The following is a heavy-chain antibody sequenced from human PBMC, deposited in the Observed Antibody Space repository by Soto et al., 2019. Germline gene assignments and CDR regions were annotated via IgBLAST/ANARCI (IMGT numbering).Heavy chain of an antibody. CDR2: INAGNGNT. J-gene: IGHJ6*03. V-gene: IGHV1-3*01. CDR3: ARDYEDPSARTGDGRSSSSWARDLYYYYYYTDV. D-gene: IGHD6-13*01. CDR1: GYTFTSYA. Sequence: GASVKVSCKASGYTFTSYAMHWVRQAPGQRLEWMGWINAGNGNTKYSQKFQGRVTITRDTSAGTAYMELSSLRSEDTAVYYCARDYEDPSARTGDGRSSSSWARDLYYYYYYTDVWGKGTTVTVSS.